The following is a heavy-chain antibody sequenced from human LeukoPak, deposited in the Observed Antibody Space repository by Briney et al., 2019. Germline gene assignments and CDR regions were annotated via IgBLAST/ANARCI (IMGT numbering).Heavy chain of an antibody. J-gene: IGHJ4*02. CDR2: ISLSGVT. CDR3: SRESGAFSPFGY. V-gene: IGHV4-4*02. Sequence: SGTLSLTCGVSGXSISSTNWWSWVRPPPGQGLEWIGEISLSGVTNYNPSLKSRVTMSLDRAKDHLSLTLTSVTAADTAVYYCSRESGAFSPFGYWGQGTLVTVSS. D-gene: IGHD1-26*01. CDR1: GXSISSTNW.